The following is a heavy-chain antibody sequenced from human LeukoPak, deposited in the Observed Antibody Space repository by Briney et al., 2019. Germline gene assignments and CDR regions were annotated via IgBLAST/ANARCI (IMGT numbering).Heavy chain of an antibody. CDR2: IYGGGST. CDR1: GLSVSSNF. D-gene: IGHD6-19*01. CDR3: ASWPVGWYGEDS. J-gene: IGHJ4*02. Sequence: GGSLRLSCAATGLSVSSNFMSWVRQAPGKGREWVSVIYGGGSTYYADCVRGRFTISRDTPKNTLYLQMNSLRVEDTAVYYCASWPVGWYGEDSWGQGTLVTVSS. V-gene: IGHV3-53*01.